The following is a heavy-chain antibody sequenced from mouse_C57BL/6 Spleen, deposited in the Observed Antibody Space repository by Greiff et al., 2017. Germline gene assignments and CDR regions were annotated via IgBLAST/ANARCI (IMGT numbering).Heavy chain of an antibody. V-gene: IGHV1-81*01. CDR3: ARRGLYAMDY. CDR2: IYPRSGNT. J-gene: IGHJ4*01. Sequence: QVQLQQSGAELARPGASVKLSCKASGYTFTSYGISWVKQRTGQGLEWIGEIYPRSGNTYYNEKFKGKDTLTADKSSSTAYMELRSLTSEDSAVYFCARRGLYAMDYWGQGTSVTVSS. CDR1: GYTFTSYG.